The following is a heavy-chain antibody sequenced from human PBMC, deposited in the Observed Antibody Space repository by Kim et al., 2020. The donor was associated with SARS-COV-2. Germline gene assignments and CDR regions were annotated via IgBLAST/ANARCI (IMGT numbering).Heavy chain of an antibody. CDR2: ISGSGGST. CDR1: GFTFSSYA. J-gene: IGHJ4*02. D-gene: IGHD1-26*01. V-gene: IGHV3-23*01. CDR3: AKDLQYSGSYHPFDY. Sequence: GGSLRLSCAASGFTFSSYAMSWVRQAPGKGLEWVSAISGSGGSTYYADSVKGRFTISRDNSKNTLYLQMNSLRAEDTAVYYCAKDLQYSGSYHPFDYWGQGTLVTVSS.